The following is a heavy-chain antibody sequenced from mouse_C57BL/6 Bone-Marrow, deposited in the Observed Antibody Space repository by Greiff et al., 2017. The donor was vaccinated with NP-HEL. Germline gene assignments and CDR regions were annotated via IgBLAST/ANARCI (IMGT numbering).Heavy chain of an antibody. V-gene: IGHV1-55*01. CDR3: ARRLRLSDNYAMDY. D-gene: IGHD3-2*02. CDR1: GYTFTSYW. CDR2: IYPGSGST. Sequence: VQLQQPGAELVKPGASVKMSCKASGYTFTSYWITWVKQRPGQGLEWIGDIYPGSGSTNYNEKFKSKTTLTVDTSSSTAYMQLSSLTSEDSAVYYWARRLRLSDNYAMDYWGQGTSVTVSS. J-gene: IGHJ4*01.